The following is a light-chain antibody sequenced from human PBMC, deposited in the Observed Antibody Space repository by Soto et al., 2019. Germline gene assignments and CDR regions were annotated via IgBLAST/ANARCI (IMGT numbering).Light chain of an antibody. CDR1: QSVGSY. J-gene: IGKJ1*01. CDR2: DAS. Sequence: EIVLTQSPATLSLSPGERATLSCRASQSVGSYFAWYQQKPGQAPRLLIYDASNRATGIPARFSGSGFGTDFTLTISSLESEDFAVYYCQQRSTWPLTFGQGTKVEIK. V-gene: IGKV3-11*01. CDR3: QQRSTWPLT.